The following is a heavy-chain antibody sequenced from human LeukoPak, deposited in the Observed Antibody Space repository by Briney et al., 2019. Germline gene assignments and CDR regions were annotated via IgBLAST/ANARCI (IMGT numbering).Heavy chain of an antibody. J-gene: IGHJ4*02. CDR1: GFTFSSYS. Sequence: GGSLRLACAASGFTFSSYSMNWVRQAPGKGLEWVSYITRSSSTIHYRDSVKGRFTISRDNAKNSLYLQMNSLRDEDTAVYYCVRDPDALDYWGQGTLVTVSS. V-gene: IGHV3-48*02. CDR3: VRDPDALDY. CDR2: ITRSSSTI.